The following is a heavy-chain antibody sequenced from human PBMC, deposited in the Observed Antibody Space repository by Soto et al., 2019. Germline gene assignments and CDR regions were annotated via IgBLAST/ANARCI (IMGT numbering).Heavy chain of an antibody. CDR3: AREVDTAMEGSSYYGMDV. V-gene: IGHV3-30-3*01. J-gene: IGHJ6*02. Sequence: PGGSLRLSCAASGFTFSSYAMHWVRQAPGKGLEWVAVISYDGSNKYYADSVKGRFTISRDNSKNTLYLQMNSLRAEDTAVYYCAREVDTAMEGSSYYGMDVWGQGTTVTVSS. CDR1: GFTFSSYA. D-gene: IGHD5-18*01. CDR2: ISYDGSNK.